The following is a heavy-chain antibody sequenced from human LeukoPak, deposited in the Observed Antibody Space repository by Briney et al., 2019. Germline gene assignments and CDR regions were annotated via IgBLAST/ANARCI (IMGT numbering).Heavy chain of an antibody. CDR2: IHYSGST. CDR3: ARKAVDFWSGYYTR. J-gene: IGHJ4*02. V-gene: IGHV4-31*03. Sequence: SETLSLTCTVSGGSISSGGYSWSWIRQHPGKGLEWIGYIHYSGSTYYNPSLKSRVTISVDTSKNQFSLKLSSVTAADTAVYYCARKAVDFWSGYYTRWGQGTLVTVSS. CDR1: GGSISSGGYS. D-gene: IGHD3-3*01.